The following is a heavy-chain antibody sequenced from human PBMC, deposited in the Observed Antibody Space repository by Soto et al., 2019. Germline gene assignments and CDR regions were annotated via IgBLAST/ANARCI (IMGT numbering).Heavy chain of an antibody. CDR3: ARVMVIAAAGYLFDY. V-gene: IGHV4-59*01. D-gene: IGHD6-13*01. CDR1: GGSITNYY. Sequence: SETLSLTCTVSGGSITNYYWSWIRQPPGKGLEWIGYIHHSGGANYNPSLKSRVSISLDTSKNQLSLKLNSVTAVDTAVFYCARVMVIAAAGYLFDYWGQGTLVTVSS. J-gene: IGHJ4*02. CDR2: IHHSGGA.